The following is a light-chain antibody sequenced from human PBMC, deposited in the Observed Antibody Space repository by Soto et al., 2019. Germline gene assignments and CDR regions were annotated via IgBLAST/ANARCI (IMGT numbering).Light chain of an antibody. CDR1: NIGSKS. V-gene: IGLV3-21*02. Sequence: SYELTQPPSVSVAPGQTARITCGGNNIGSKSVHWYQQKPGQAPVLVVYDDSDRPSGISDRFSGSKSGNTASLTISGLQVEDEAAYHCSSFRSGGTRVVFGGGTKLTVL. J-gene: IGLJ2*01. CDR2: DDS. CDR3: SSFRSGGTRVV.